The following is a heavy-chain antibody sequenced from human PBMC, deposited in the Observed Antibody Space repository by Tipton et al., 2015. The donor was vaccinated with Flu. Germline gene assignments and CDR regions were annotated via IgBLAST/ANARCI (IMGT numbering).Heavy chain of an antibody. D-gene: IGHD3-16*01. CDR3: AKDFGGRSDS. CDR1: GFTLSAYW. Sequence: SLRLSCTASGFTLSAYWMHWVRQAPGKGLEWVSRINRDGSTINYVDSVRGRFTIFRDYAKNTVYLQMNSLRAEDTAVYYCAKDFGGRSDSWGQGTQVTVSS. J-gene: IGHJ4*02. V-gene: IGHV3-74*01. CDR2: INRDGSTI.